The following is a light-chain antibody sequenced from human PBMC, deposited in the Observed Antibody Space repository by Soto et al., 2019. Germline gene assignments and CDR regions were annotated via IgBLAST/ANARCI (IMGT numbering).Light chain of an antibody. CDR2: EVT. CDR1: NSDVGNYNL. Sequence: QSALTQPASVSGSPGQSITISCTGTNSDVGNYNLVSWYQQHPGKAPKLMMYEVTKRPSGVSNRLSGSKSGNTASLTISGLQAEDEADYYCCSYAGSATWVFGGGTKLTVL. J-gene: IGLJ3*02. V-gene: IGLV2-23*02. CDR3: CSYAGSATWV.